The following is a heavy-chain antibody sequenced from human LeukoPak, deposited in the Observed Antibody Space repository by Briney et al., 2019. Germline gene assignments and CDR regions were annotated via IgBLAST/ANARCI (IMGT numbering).Heavy chain of an antibody. D-gene: IGHD2-21*02. CDR2: IYYSGST. CDR1: GGSISSYY. Sequence: PSEALSLTCTVSGGSISSYYWSWIRQPPGKGLEWIGDIYYSGSTNFNPSLKSRVTISVDTSKNQFSLKLTSVTAADTAVYYCARHHCGGDCSSFNAFDIWGQGTMVTVSS. V-gene: IGHV4-59*01. CDR3: ARHHCGGDCSSFNAFDI. J-gene: IGHJ3*02.